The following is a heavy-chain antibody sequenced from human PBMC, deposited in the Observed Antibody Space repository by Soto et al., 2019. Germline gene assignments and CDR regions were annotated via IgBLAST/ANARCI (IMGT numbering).Heavy chain of an antibody. CDR1: GGSISRYY. V-gene: IGHV4-59*01. J-gene: IGHJ6*02. Sequence: SETLSLTCTVSGGSISRYYWSWIRQPPGKGLEWIGYMYNTGSTVYNPPFKSRVTISVDTSKNQFSLKLNSVIAADTSLYYCARDLWGYCGTDCYPLDVWGQGTTVTVSS. D-gene: IGHD2-21*02. CDR3: ARDLWGYCGTDCYPLDV. CDR2: MYNTGST.